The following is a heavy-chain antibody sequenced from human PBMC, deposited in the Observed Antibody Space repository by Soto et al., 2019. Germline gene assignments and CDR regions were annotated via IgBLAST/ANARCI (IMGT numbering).Heavy chain of an antibody. D-gene: IGHD4-17*01. Sequence: PSETLSLTCAVSGYSISSSNWWGWIRQPPGKGLEWIGYIYYSGSTYYNPSLKSRVTMSVDTSKSQFSLKLSSVTAVDTAVYYCARKNGVLDAFDIWGQGTMVTVSS. CDR3: ARKNGVLDAFDI. V-gene: IGHV4-28*01. CDR2: IYYSGST. J-gene: IGHJ3*02. CDR1: GYSISSSNW.